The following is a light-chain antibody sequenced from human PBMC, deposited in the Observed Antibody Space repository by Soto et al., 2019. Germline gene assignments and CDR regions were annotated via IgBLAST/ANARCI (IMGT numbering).Light chain of an antibody. CDR3: QQYDESIFAYT. Sequence: EIVLTQSPGTLSLSPGERATLSCRASQSLSSSQLAWYQQKPGQAPRLLIHDASSRATGISDRFTGSGSGTDFTLTITTLEPEDFAVYYCQQYDESIFAYTFGQGTKVDIK. V-gene: IGKV3-20*01. CDR1: QSLSSSQ. CDR2: DAS. J-gene: IGKJ2*01.